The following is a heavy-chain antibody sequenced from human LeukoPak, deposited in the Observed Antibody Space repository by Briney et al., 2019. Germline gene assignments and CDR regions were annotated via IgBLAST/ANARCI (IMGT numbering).Heavy chain of an antibody. D-gene: IGHD2-15*01. CDR3: ARSPWGTTRSSSYYFDY. Sequence: ASVKVSCKASGYTFTSYGISWVRQAPGQGLEWMGWISAYNGNTNYAQKLQGRVTMTTDTSTSTAYMELRSLRSDDTAVYYCARSPWGTTRSSSYYFDYWGQGTLVTVSS. CDR2: ISAYNGNT. J-gene: IGHJ4*02. V-gene: IGHV1-18*01. CDR1: GYTFTSYG.